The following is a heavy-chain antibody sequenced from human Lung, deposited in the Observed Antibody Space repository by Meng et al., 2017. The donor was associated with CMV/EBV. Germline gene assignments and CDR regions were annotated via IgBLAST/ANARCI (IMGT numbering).Heavy chain of an antibody. CDR1: GFTFDDYA. CDR2: ISWNGGTI. Sequence: SLKISCAASGFTFDDYALHWVRQPPGKGLEWVSGISWNGGTIDYVDSVRGRFTISRDNARNSVYLLMDSLRLEDTAKYFCVKGTGYDILTGYFVYWGRGVXVTVSS. D-gene: IGHD3-9*01. CDR3: VKGTGYDILTGYFVY. J-gene: IGHJ4*02. V-gene: IGHV3-9*01.